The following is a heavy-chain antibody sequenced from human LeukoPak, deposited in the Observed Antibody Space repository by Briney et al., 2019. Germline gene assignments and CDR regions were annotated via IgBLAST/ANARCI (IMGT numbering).Heavy chain of an antibody. J-gene: IGHJ4*02. CDR1: GFTFSSYG. V-gene: IGHV3-30*18. CDR3: AKDYRPHDFWSGLVDY. Sequence: GRSLRLSCAAPGFTFSSYGMHWVRQAPGKGLEWVAVISYDGSNKYYADSVKGRFTISRDNSKNTLYLQMNSLRAEDTAVYYCAKDYRPHDFWSGLVDYWGQGTLVTVSS. D-gene: IGHD3-3*01. CDR2: ISYDGSNK.